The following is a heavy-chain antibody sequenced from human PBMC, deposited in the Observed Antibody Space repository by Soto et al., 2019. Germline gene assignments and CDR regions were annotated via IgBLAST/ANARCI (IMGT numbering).Heavy chain of an antibody. D-gene: IGHD3-16*02. Sequence: QVQLVESGGGLVKPGGSLRLSCAASGFTFSDYYMSWIRQAPGKGLEWVSYISSSGSTIYYADSVKGRFTISRDNAKNSLYLQMNSVRAEDTAVYYGARDSDRYDYIWGSYRPAFDYWGQGTLVTVSS. CDR2: ISSSGSTI. CDR1: GFTFSDYY. V-gene: IGHV3-11*01. CDR3: ARDSDRYDYIWGSYRPAFDY. J-gene: IGHJ4*02.